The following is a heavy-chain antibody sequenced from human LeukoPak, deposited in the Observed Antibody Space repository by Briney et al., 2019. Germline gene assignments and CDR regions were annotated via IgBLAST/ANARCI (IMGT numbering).Heavy chain of an antibody. V-gene: IGHV4-39*01. J-gene: IGHJ6*02. CDR3: ARGQRYSYGYYYYGMDV. Sequence: AETLCLTCTVSGGSISSSSYYWGWIRQPPGKGLEWIGSIYYSGSTYYNPSLKSRVTISVDTSKNQFSLKLSSVTAADTAVYYCARGQRYSYGYYYYGMDVWGQGTTVTVSS. CDR2: IYYSGST. D-gene: IGHD5-18*01. CDR1: GGSISSSSYY.